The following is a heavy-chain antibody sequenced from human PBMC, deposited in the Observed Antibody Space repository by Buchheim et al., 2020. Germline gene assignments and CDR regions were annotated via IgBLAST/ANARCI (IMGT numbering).Heavy chain of an antibody. V-gene: IGHV3-33*01. J-gene: IGHJ6*02. CDR3: ARDSRSRSLPYQDV. Sequence: QVQLVESGGGVVQPGRSLRLSCAASGFTFSSYGMHWVRQAPGKGLEWVAVIWYDGSNKYYADSVKGRFTISRDNSKNTLYLQMNSLRAEDTAVYYCARDSRSRSLPYQDVWGQGTT. CDR2: IWYDGSNK. D-gene: IGHD2-2*01. CDR1: GFTFSSYG.